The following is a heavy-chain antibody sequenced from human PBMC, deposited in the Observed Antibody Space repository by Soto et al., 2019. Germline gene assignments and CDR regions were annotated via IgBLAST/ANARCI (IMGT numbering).Heavy chain of an antibody. CDR2: IYSGGST. Sequence: GGSLRLSCAASGFTVSSNDMSWVRQAPGKGLEWVSVIYSGGSTYYADSVKGRFTISRHNSKNTLYLQMNSLRAEDTAVYYCSLGYSYYFDYWGQGTLVTVSS. J-gene: IGHJ4*02. D-gene: IGHD3-22*01. V-gene: IGHV3-53*04. CDR1: GFTVSSND. CDR3: SLGYSYYFDY.